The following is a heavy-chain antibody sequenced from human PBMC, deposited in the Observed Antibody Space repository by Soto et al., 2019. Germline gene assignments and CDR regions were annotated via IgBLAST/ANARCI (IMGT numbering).Heavy chain of an antibody. CDR1: GGTFSSSA. D-gene: IGHD4-4*01. CDR3: ARDNDRLQLGGNYYYILDV. Sequence: QVKLVQSGAEMKEPGSSVKLSCKTSGGTFSSSAISWLRQAPGQGLEWMGGIIPLFRTPDYAQKFQGRVTIAEDESTSTAYMELSSIRSEDTAVYYCARDNDRLQLGGNYYYILDVWGQGTTITVSS. J-gene: IGHJ6*02. V-gene: IGHV1-69*12. CDR2: IIPLFRTP.